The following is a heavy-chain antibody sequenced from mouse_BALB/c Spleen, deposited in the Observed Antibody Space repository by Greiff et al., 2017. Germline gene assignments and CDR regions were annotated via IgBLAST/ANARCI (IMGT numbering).Heavy chain of an antibody. J-gene: IGHJ4*01. Sequence: QVQLQQSAAELARPGASVKMSCKASGYTFTSYTMHWVKQRPGQGLEWIGYINPSSGYTEYNQKFKDKTTLTADKSSSTAYMQLSSLTSEDSAVYYCARWLRFYAMDYWGQGTSVTVSS. CDR3: ARWLRFYAMDY. CDR1: GYTFTSYT. V-gene: IGHV1-4*02. D-gene: IGHD2-2*01. CDR2: INPSSGYT.